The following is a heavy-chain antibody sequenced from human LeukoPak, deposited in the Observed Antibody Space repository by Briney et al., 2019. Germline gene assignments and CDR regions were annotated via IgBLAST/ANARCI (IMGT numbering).Heavy chain of an antibody. CDR3: ASFRWAIGFEN. CDR2: IYTSGST. Sequence: SETLSLTCTVSGGSISSSSYYWSWIRQPAGKGLEWIGRIYTSGSTNYNPSLKSRVTISVDTSKNQFSLKLNSVTAADTAVYYCASFRWAIGFENWGQGTLVTVSS. CDR1: GGSISSSSYY. J-gene: IGHJ4*02. D-gene: IGHD3-22*01. V-gene: IGHV4-61*02.